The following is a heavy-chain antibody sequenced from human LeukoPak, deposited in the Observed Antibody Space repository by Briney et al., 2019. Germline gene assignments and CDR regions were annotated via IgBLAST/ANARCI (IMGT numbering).Heavy chain of an antibody. Sequence: SVKVSCKASGYTFTSYGISWVRQAPGQGLEWMGGIIPIFGTANYAQKFQGRVTITTDESTSTAYMELSSLRSEDTAVYYCARGVLRWGSEYYYYMDVWSKGTTVTVSS. CDR1: GYTFTSYG. J-gene: IGHJ6*03. V-gene: IGHV1-69*05. D-gene: IGHD7-27*01. CDR2: IIPIFGTA. CDR3: ARGVLRWGSEYYYYMDV.